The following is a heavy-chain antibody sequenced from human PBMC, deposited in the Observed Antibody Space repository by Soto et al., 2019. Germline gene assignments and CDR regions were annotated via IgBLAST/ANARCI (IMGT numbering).Heavy chain of an antibody. D-gene: IGHD2-15*01. V-gene: IGHV3-48*02. CDR3: ARDWDIVILSVPIPNYNYGMDV. Sequence: LRLSCEGSGFTFSAYAMNWVRQAPGKGLEWVSYISSRSDTLYYADSVKGRFTISRDNAKNSVYLQANNLRDEDTAVYYCARDWDIVILSVPIPNYNYGMDVWGQGTTVTVSS. J-gene: IGHJ6*02. CDR1: GFTFSAYA. CDR2: ISSRSDTL.